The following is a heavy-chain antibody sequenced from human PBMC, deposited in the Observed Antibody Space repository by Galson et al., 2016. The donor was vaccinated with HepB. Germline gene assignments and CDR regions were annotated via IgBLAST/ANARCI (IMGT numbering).Heavy chain of an antibody. J-gene: IGHJ5*01. Sequence: SVKVSCKASGGTFSNYAISWVRQAPGQGLEWTGGIIPVFGTANYAQKFQGRVMITADESTSTAYMELSSLRSEDTAVYFCARDRNIAPASRNSKFDFWGQGTLVTVSS. D-gene: IGHD6-13*01. V-gene: IGHV1-69*13. CDR3: ARDRNIAPASRNSKFDF. CDR2: IIPVFGTA. CDR1: GGTFSNYA.